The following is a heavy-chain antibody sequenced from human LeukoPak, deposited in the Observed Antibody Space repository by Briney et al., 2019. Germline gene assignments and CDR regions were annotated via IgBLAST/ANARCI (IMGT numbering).Heavy chain of an antibody. CDR2: ISSSSNYI. D-gene: IGHD3-10*01. CDR1: GFTFSSYS. CDR3: AKDYGSGREADGFDI. Sequence: GGSLRLSCAASGFTFSSYSMNWVRQAPGKGLEWVSSISSSSNYIYYADSVKGRFTISRDNAKNSLYLQMNSLRAEDTAVYYCAKDYGSGREADGFDIWGQGTMVTVSS. V-gene: IGHV3-21*01. J-gene: IGHJ3*02.